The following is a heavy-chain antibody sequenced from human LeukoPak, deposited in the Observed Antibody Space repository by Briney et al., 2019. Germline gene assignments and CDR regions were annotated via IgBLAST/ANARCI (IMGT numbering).Heavy chain of an antibody. V-gene: IGHV3-7*01. J-gene: IGHJ4*02. D-gene: IGHD3-3*01. CDR1: GFTFSSYW. Sequence: GGSLRLSCAASGFTFSSYWMSWVRQAPGKGLEWVANIKQDGSQKYYVHSVKGRFSIYRDNAKNSLYLQMNSLRAEDTAVYYCARGVPYASWSGPHYSDYWGQGTLVTVSS. CDR2: IKQDGSQK. CDR3: ARGVPYASWSGPHYSDY.